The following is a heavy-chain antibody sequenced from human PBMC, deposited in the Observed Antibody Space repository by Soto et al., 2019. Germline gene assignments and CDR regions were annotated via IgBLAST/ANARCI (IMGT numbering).Heavy chain of an antibody. V-gene: IGHV4-59*01. D-gene: IGHD4-17*01. CDR1: GGSISSYY. CDR2: IYYSGST. Sequence: PSETLSLTCTVSGGSISSYYWSWIRQPPGKGLEWIGYIYYSGSTNYNPSLKSRVTISVDTSKNQFSLKLSSVTVADTAVYYCTRRYGYAFDIWGQGTMVTVSS. J-gene: IGHJ3*02. CDR3: TRRYGYAFDI.